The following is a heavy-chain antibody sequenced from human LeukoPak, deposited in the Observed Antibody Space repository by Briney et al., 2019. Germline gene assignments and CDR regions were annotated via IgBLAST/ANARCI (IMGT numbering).Heavy chain of an antibody. CDR3: ARNWFDP. CDR1: GFTVSSDY. CDR2: IYSGGST. J-gene: IGHJ5*02. V-gene: IGHV3-53*05. Sequence: GGSLRLSCAASGFTVSSDYMSWVRQAPGKGLEWVSVIYSGGSTYYADSVKGRFTISRDKSKNTVYLQMNSLRFEDTAMYYCARNWFDPLGPGNPGHRLL.